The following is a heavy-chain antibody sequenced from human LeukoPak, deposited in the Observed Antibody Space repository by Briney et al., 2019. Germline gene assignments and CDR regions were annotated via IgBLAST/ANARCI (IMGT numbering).Heavy chain of an antibody. J-gene: IGHJ6*03. V-gene: IGHV4-59*01. CDR3: ASGAYSFYYMDV. CDR1: GGSISSYY. CDR2: IYYSGST. D-gene: IGHD5-18*01. Sequence: SETLSLTCTVSGGSISSYYWSWIRQPPGKGLEWIGYIYYSGSTNYNPSLKSRVTISVDTSKNQFSLKLTSVTAADTAVYYCASGAYSFYYMDVWGKGTTVTVSS.